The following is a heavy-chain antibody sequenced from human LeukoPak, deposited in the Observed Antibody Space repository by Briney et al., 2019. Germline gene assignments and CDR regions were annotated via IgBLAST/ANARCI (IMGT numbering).Heavy chain of an antibody. CDR3: VRQGFYYGSGTDFHH. CDR1: GGSISSTDYY. J-gene: IGHJ1*01. V-gene: IGHV4-39*01. CDR2: IYYSGNI. D-gene: IGHD3-10*01. Sequence: SETLSLTCIVSGGSISSTDYYWGWIRQPPGKGLEWIGNIYYSGNIYYNPSLKSRVTISVDTSKNQFSLKLSYVTAADTAVYYCVRQGFYYGSGTDFHHWGQGTLVTVSS.